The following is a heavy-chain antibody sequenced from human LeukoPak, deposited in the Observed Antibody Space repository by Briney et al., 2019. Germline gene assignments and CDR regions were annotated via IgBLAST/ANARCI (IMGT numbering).Heavy chain of an antibody. CDR1: GYTFTSYP. D-gene: IGHD2-21*01. V-gene: IGHV7-4-1*02. CDR3: ARVGIPYYYYYMDV. CDR2: INTNTGNP. Sequence: GASVKVSCKASGYTFTSYPINWVRQAPGQGLEWMGWINTNTGNPTYAQGFTGRFVFSLDTSVNTAYLQISSLKAEDTAVYYCARVGIPYYYYYMDVWGKGTTVSVS. J-gene: IGHJ6*03.